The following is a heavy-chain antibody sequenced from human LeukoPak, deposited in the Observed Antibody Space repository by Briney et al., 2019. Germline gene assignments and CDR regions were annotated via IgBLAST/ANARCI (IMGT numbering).Heavy chain of an antibody. CDR3: ARGPGALTQETFDM. CDR1: GVSTTTSF. D-gene: IGHD2-21*02. V-gene: IGHV4-4*07. Sequence: PSETLSLTCTGSGVSTTTSFWSWIRQPAGKGLEWIGRIYSSGSNDYNPSLKSRVSMSLDTSKSQLSLELNSVTAADTAVYFCARGPGALTQETFDMWGQGTLVTVSS. J-gene: IGHJ3*02. CDR2: IYSSGSN.